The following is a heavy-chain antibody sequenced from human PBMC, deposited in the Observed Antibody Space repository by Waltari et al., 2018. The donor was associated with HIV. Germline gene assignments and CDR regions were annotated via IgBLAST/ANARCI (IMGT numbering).Heavy chain of an antibody. CDR3: ARDRLPYDFWSGYSD. CDR2: ISSSSSTI. D-gene: IGHD3-3*01. CDR1: GFTFSSYS. J-gene: IGHJ4*02. Sequence: EVQLVESGGGLVQPGGSLRLSCAASGFTFSSYSMNWVRQAPGKGLEWVSYISSSSSTIYYADSVKGRFTISRDNAKNSLYLQMNSLRDEDTAVYYCARDRLPYDFWSGYSDWGQGTLVTVSS. V-gene: IGHV3-48*02.